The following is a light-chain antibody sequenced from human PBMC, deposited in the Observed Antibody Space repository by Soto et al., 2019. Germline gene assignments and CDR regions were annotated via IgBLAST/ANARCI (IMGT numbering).Light chain of an antibody. CDR3: QQSYSTLT. Sequence: DIQMTQSPSSLSASVGDRVTIPCRASQSISSYLNWYQQKPGKAPKLLIYAASSLQSGVPSRFSGSGSGTDFTLTISSLQPEDFATYYCQQSYSTLTFGGGTKVDIK. V-gene: IGKV1-39*01. CDR2: AAS. CDR1: QSISSY. J-gene: IGKJ4*01.